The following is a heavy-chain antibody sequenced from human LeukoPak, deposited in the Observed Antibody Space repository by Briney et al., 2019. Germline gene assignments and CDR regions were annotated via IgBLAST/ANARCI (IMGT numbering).Heavy chain of an antibody. CDR1: GYTFTGHF. CDR3: ARGSDSRTPRWFDP. Sequence: GASVKVSCKASGYTFTGHFIQWVRQAPGQGPEWMGRIDPNDGGTNYAQKFQGRVTMTRDTSISTAYMKLSSLRSDDTAVYYCARGSDSRTPRWFDPWGQGTLVTVSS. D-gene: IGHD1-26*01. V-gene: IGHV1-2*06. J-gene: IGHJ5*02. CDR2: IDPNDGGT.